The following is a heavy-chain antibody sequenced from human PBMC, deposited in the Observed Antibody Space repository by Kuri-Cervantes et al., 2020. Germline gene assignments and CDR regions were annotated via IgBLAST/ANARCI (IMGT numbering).Heavy chain of an antibody. Sequence: ETLSLTCAASGFTVSSNYMSWVRQAPGKGLEWVSYISSSSSTIYYADSVKGRFTISRDNAKNSLYLQMNSLRAEDTAVYYCARADYGYSSGCIDYWGQGTLVTVSS. CDR3: ARADYGYSSGCIDY. CDR1: GFTVSSNY. V-gene: IGHV3-48*04. J-gene: IGHJ4*02. CDR2: ISSSSSTI. D-gene: IGHD6-19*01.